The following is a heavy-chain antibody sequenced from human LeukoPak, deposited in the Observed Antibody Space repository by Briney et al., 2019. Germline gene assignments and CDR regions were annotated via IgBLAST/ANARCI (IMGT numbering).Heavy chain of an antibody. V-gene: IGHV3-7*01. J-gene: IGHJ4*02. CDR1: GFSFSRYW. CDR2: IKHDGSEE. CDR3: ARLGSAWYHPLDY. D-gene: IGHD6-19*01. Sequence: PGGSLRLSCAASGFSFSRYWMSWVRQAPGKGLEWVANIKHDGSEEYYVDSVKGRFTISRDNAKNSLYLQMNSLRGEDTAVYYCARLGSAWYHPLDYWGQGTLVTVSS.